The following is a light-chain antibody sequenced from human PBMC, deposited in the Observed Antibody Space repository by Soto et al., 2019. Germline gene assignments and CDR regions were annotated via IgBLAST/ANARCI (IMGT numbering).Light chain of an antibody. CDR2: ATS. CDR3: QQAYSS. Sequence: DIQMTQSPSSLSASVGDRVTISCRASQSISRYLNWYQQKPGKPPKLLISATSTLQSGVPSRFSGSGSGTDFTLTISSLQREDFATCYCQQAYSSFGGGTKVEIK. CDR1: QSISRY. V-gene: IGKV1-39*01. J-gene: IGKJ4*01.